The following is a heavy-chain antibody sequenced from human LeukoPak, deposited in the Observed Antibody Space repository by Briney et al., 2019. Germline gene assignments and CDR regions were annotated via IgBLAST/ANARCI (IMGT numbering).Heavy chain of an antibody. J-gene: IGHJ5*02. CDR1: GYTLTELS. V-gene: IGHV1-24*01. CDR3: ATSVVGWFDP. Sequence: VASVKASCKVSGYTLTELSMHWGRQAPGKGLEWMGGFDPEDGETIYAQKFQGRVTMTEDTSTDTAYMELSSLRSEDTAVYYCATSVVGWFDPWGQGTLVTVSS. D-gene: IGHD2-2*01. CDR2: FDPEDGET.